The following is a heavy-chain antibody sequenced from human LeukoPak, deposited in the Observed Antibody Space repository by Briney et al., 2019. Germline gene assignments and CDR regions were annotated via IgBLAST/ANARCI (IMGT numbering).Heavy chain of an antibody. CDR3: TRHGAYGSGSYADY. V-gene: IGHV5-51*01. Sequence: GESLKISCKGPGYTFTDYWIGWVRQMPGRGLEWMGIIYPGDSDTRYSPSFQGQVTMSADKSISTAYLQWSSLKASDTAMYYCTRHGAYGSGSYADYWGQGTLVTVSS. CDR2: IYPGDSDT. J-gene: IGHJ4*02. D-gene: IGHD3-10*01. CDR1: GYTFTDYW.